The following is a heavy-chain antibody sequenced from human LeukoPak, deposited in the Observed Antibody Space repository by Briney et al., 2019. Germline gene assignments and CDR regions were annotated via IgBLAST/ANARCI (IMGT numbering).Heavy chain of an antibody. D-gene: IGHD4-23*01. J-gene: IGHJ4*02. CDR1: GYTLTELS. CDR2: FDPEDGET. Sequence: ASVKVSCKVSGYTLTELSMHWVRQAPGKGLEWMGGFDPEDGETIYAQKFQGRVTMTEDTSTDTAYMELSSLRSEDTAVYYCATDLHGGYSSSIFDYWGQGTLVTVSS. CDR3: ATDLHGGYSSSIFDY. V-gene: IGHV1-24*01.